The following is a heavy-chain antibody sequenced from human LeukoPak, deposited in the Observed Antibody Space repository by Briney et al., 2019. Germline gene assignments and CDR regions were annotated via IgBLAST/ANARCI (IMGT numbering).Heavy chain of an antibody. J-gene: IGHJ4*02. CDR3: ARRDYGDPRAFDY. Sequence: GASVKVSYKASGYTFTSYYMHWVRQAPGQGLEWMGIINPSGGSTSYAQKFQGRATMTRDTSTSTVYMELSSLRSGDTAVYYCARRDYGDPRAFDYWGQGTLVTVSS. CDR2: INPSGGST. V-gene: IGHV1-46*01. D-gene: IGHD4-17*01. CDR1: GYTFTSYY.